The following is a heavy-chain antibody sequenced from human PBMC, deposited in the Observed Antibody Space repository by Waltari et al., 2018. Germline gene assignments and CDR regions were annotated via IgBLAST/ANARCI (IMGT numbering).Heavy chain of an antibody. CDR1: GGSISSSSYY. J-gene: IGHJ3*02. Sequence: QLQLQESGPGLVKPSETLSLTCTVSGGSISSSSYYWGWIRQPPGKGLEWIGSIYYSGSTYYNPSLKSRVTISVDTSKNQFSLKLSSVTAADTAVYYCARDGVAVADDAFDIWGQGTMVTVSS. D-gene: IGHD6-19*01. V-gene: IGHV4-39*07. CDR2: IYYSGST. CDR3: ARDGVAVADDAFDI.